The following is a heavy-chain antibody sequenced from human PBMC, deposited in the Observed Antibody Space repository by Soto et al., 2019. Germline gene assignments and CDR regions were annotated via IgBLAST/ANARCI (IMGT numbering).Heavy chain of an antibody. CDR2: MNPNSGNT. V-gene: IGHV1-8*01. J-gene: IGHJ5*02. Sequence: ASVKVSCKASGYTFTSYDINWVRQATGQGLEWMGWMNPNSGNTGYAQKFQGRVTMTRNTSISTAYMELGSLRSEDTAVYYCARGRLSVRQPRILNRSNWFDPWGQGTLVTVSS. CDR3: ARGRLSVRQPRILNRSNWFDP. CDR1: GYTFTSYD. D-gene: IGHD2-15*01.